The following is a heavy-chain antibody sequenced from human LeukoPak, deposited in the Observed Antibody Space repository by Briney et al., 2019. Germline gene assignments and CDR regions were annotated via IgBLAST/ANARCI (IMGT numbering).Heavy chain of an antibody. CDR1: GYSFTSYW. V-gene: IGHV5-51*01. Sequence: GESLKISCKGSGYSFTSYWIGWVRQMPGKGLGWMGIIYPGDSDTRYSPSFQGQVTISADKSISTAYLQWSSLKASDTAMYYCARSPPDFGDPFDIWGQGTMVTVSS. D-gene: IGHD1-14*01. CDR2: IYPGDSDT. CDR3: ARSPPDFGDPFDI. J-gene: IGHJ3*02.